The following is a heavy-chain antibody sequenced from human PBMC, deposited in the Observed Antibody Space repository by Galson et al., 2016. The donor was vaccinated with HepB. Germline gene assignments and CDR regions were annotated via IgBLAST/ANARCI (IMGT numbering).Heavy chain of an antibody. CDR2: INPNGGST. Sequence: SVKVSCKAGGYTFISYLVHWVRQAPGQGLEWMGIINPNGGSTNYPQKFQGRLTISRDTSTSTVYMQLSGLRSEDTAVYFCGRDPRGDGDYWGQGTLVTVSS. CDR1: GYTFISYL. V-gene: IGHV1-46*01. CDR3: GRDPRGDGDY. D-gene: IGHD3-10*01. J-gene: IGHJ4*02.